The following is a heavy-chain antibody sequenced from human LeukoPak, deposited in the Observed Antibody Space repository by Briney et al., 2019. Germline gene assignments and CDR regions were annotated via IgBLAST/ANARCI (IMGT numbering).Heavy chain of an antibody. CDR3: AKGGNDILTGPPDY. D-gene: IGHD3-9*01. J-gene: IGHJ4*02. Sequence: PGGSLRLSCAASGFTFDDYAMHWVRQAPGKGLEWVSGISWNSGSIGYADSVKGRFTISRDNAKNSLYLQMNGLRAEDTALYYCAKGGNDILTGPPDYWGQGTLVTVSS. CDR1: GFTFDDYA. CDR2: ISWNSGSI. V-gene: IGHV3-9*01.